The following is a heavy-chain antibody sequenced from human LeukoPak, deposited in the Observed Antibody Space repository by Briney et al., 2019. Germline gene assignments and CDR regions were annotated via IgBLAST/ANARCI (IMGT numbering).Heavy chain of an antibody. D-gene: IGHD1-20*01. CDR1: SGSFSDYS. CDR3: ARDGGVTGTTRFGY. J-gene: IGHJ4*02. CDR2: IKHRGST. Sequence: SETLSLTCAVYSGSFSDYSWSWIRQSPGKGLEWIGEIKHRGSTNYNPSLKSRVTISLDTSKNQFSLKLSSVTAADTAVYYCARDGGVTGTTRFGYWGQGTLVTVSS. V-gene: IGHV4-34*01.